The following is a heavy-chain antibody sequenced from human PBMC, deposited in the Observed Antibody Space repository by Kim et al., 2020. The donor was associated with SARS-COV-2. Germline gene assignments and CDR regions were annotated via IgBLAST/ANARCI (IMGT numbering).Heavy chain of an antibody. J-gene: IGHJ4*01. D-gene: IGHD4-17*01. CDR3: ARDRGSYGDCPLDY. CDR1: GFTFSSYG. V-gene: IGHV3-74*01. CDR2: ITSDWSST. Sequence: GGSLRLSCAASGFTFSSYGMHWVRQAPGKGLVWVAGITSDWSSTSYADSVKGRFTISRDNSKNTLYLQMNSLRAEDTAVYYCARDRGSYGDCPLDYW.